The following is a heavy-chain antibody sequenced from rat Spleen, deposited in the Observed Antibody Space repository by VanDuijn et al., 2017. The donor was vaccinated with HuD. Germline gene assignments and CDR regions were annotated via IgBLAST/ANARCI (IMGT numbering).Heavy chain of an antibody. Sequence: EVQLVESGGGLVQPGRSLKLSCAASGFTFNNYGMHWIRQAPTKGLEWVATITYDGSNTYYRDSVKGRFTISRDNAKSTLYLQMSSLRSEDTATYYCARHEDYGGYSKDYFEYWGQGVMVTVSS. CDR2: ITYDGSNT. CDR3: ARHEDYGGYSKDYFEY. J-gene: IGHJ2*01. CDR1: GFTFNNYG. D-gene: IGHD1-11*01. V-gene: IGHV5-29*01.